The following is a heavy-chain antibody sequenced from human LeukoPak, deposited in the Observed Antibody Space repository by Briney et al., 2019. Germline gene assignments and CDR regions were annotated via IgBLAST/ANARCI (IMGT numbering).Heavy chain of an antibody. Sequence: GRSLRLSCAASGFTFSSYAMHWVRQAPGKGLEWVAVISYDGSNKYYADSVKGRFTISRDNSKNTLYLQMNSLRAEDTAVYYCARDPTVTGVSSFVYWGQGTLVTVSS. V-gene: IGHV3-30-3*01. J-gene: IGHJ4*02. CDR2: ISYDGSNK. CDR1: GFTFSSYA. D-gene: IGHD5-18*01. CDR3: ARDPTVTGVSSFVY.